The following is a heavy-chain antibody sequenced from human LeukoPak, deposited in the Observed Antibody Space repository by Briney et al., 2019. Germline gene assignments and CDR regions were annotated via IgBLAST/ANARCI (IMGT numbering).Heavy chain of an antibody. V-gene: IGHV1-2*02. Sequence: ASVKVSCKASGYTFTGYYIHWVRQAPGQGLEWMGWINPNNGGTNYAQKFQGRVTMTRDTSISTAYMELNRLTSDDTAVYYCARDKYTGYETFDYWGQGTPVTVSS. CDR1: GYTFTGYY. D-gene: IGHD5-12*01. J-gene: IGHJ4*02. CDR2: INPNNGGT. CDR3: ARDKYTGYETFDY.